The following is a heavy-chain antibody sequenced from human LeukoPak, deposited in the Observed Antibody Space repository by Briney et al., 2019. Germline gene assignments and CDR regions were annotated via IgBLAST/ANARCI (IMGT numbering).Heavy chain of an antibody. Sequence: ASVSVSCKASGYIFTSYGLSWVRQAPGQGLEGMGWISANNGHTHYAQKFQGRLTISRDMSTRTVDMELRSLRSDDTAVYYCARDMRHYRYYESDEYYFNFEYWGQGTLVTVSS. CDR1: GYIFTSYG. CDR2: ISANNGHT. V-gene: IGHV1-18*01. J-gene: IGHJ4*02. CDR3: ARDMRHYRYYESDEYYFNFEY. D-gene: IGHD3-22*01.